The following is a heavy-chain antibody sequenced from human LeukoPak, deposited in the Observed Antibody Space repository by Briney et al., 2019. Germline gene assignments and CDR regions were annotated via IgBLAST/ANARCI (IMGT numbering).Heavy chain of an antibody. Sequence: SETLSLTCTVSGGSISSYYWSWIRQPPGKGLEWIGYVYYSGSTNYNPSLKSRVTISVDTSETQFSLKLSSVTAADTAVYYCARSELLWFGGVNSGFDYWGQGTLVTVPS. J-gene: IGHJ4*02. CDR1: GGSISSYY. CDR3: ARSELLWFGGVNSGFDY. D-gene: IGHD3-10*01. V-gene: IGHV4-59*01. CDR2: VYYSGST.